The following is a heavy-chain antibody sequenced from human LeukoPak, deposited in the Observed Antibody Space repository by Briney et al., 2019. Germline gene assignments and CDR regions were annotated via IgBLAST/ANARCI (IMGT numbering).Heavy chain of an antibody. D-gene: IGHD1-20*01. Sequence: PGGSLRLSCAASGFTFSSYGMHWVRQAPGKGLEWVAVISYDGSNKYYADSVKGRFTISRDNSKNTLYLQMNSLRAEDTAVYYCARVRGSITGTSSAVGYFDYWGQGTLVTVSS. J-gene: IGHJ4*02. CDR3: ARVRGSITGTSSAVGYFDY. V-gene: IGHV3-30*03. CDR2: ISYDGSNK. CDR1: GFTFSSYG.